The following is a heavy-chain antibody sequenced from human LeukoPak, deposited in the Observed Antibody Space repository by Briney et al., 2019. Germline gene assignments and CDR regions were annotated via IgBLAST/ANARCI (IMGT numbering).Heavy chain of an antibody. D-gene: IGHD3-10*01. Sequence: GGSLRLSCAASGFTFSSYWMTWVRQAPGEGLEWVASIKQDGSDKDYVDSVKGRFTISRDNAKNSLYLQMNSLRAEDTAVYYCARDLWGGAGSGFDYWGQGTLVTVSS. CDR3: ARDLWGGAGSGFDY. V-gene: IGHV3-7*04. J-gene: IGHJ4*02. CDR2: IKQDGSDK. CDR1: GFTFSSYW.